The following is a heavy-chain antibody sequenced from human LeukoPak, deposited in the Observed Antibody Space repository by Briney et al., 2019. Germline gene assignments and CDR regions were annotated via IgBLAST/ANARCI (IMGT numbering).Heavy chain of an antibody. Sequence: SETLSLTCTVSGYSISSGFYWGWIRQSPGKGLDWIGSIHYSKMTFYNPSLKSRVTMSLDTSKNRFSLNLSSVTAADTAVYYCARAVGTTTGLFDYWGQGALVTVSS. CDR3: ARAVGTTTGLFDY. J-gene: IGHJ4*02. V-gene: IGHV4-38-2*02. D-gene: IGHD1-26*01. CDR1: GYSISSGFY. CDR2: IHYSKMT.